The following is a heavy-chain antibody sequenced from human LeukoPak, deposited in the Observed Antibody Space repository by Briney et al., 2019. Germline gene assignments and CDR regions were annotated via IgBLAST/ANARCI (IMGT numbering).Heavy chain of an antibody. J-gene: IGHJ6*02. V-gene: IGHV3-48*01. CDR1: EFTFSSYS. D-gene: IGHD2-15*01. Sequence: GGSLRLSCAASEFTFSSYSMNWVRQAPGKGLEWVSYITNSGNSKSYADSVKGRFTISRDNTKNSLYLQMNGLRAEDTAVYYCARERWHCRVNCYSVYYYALDVWGQGTTVTVSS. CDR3: ARERWHCRVNCYSVYYYALDV. CDR2: ITNSGNSK.